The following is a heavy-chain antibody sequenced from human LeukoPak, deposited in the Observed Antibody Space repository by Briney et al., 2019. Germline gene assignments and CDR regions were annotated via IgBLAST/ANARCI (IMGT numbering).Heavy chain of an antibody. V-gene: IGHV4-31*03. Sequence: SETLSLTCTVSGGSISSGGYYWSWIRQHPGKGLEWIGYIYYSGSTYYNPSLKSRVTISVDTSKNQFSLKLSSVTAADTAVYYCARGVVATIRGVYYFDYWGQGTLVTVSS. CDR3: ARGVVATIRGVYYFDY. CDR2: IYYSGST. J-gene: IGHJ4*02. D-gene: IGHD5-12*01. CDR1: GGSISSGGYY.